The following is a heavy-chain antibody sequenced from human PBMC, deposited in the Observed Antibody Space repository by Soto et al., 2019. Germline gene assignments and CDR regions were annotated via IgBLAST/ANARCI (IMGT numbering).Heavy chain of an antibody. CDR1: VGSVSSSSYY. CDR3: ARHVSRFRSSGYYRNLNDAFDI. J-gene: IGHJ3*02. CDR2: IYYSGST. Sequence: SESLSLTCTVSVGSVSSSSYYWGWIPQPPGKGLEWIGSIYYSGSTYYNPSLKSRVTISVDTSKNQFSLKLSSVTAADTAVYYCARHVSRFRSSGYYRNLNDAFDIWGQGTMVTVSS. D-gene: IGHD3-22*01. V-gene: IGHV4-39*01.